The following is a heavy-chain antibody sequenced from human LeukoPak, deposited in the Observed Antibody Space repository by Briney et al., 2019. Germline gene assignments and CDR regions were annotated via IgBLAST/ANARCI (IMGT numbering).Heavy chain of an antibody. CDR3: VKSSRSGWSSSLFDY. J-gene: IGHJ4*02. D-gene: IGHD6-19*01. CDR2: ISGNGGST. Sequence: PGGSLRLSCSASGFTFSSYAMHWVRQAPGKGLEYVSAISGNGGSTYYADSVKGRFTISRDNSKNTLYLQMSSLRAEDTAVYYCVKSSRSGWSSSLFDYWGQGTLVTVSS. CDR1: GFTFSSYA. V-gene: IGHV3-64D*06.